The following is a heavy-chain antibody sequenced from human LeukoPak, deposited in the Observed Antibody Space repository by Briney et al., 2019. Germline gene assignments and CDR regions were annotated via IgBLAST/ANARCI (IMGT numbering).Heavy chain of an antibody. D-gene: IGHD2/OR15-2a*01. CDR2: ISHSGST. CDR3: AGHHPRNTVDF. Sequence: PSETLSLTCTVSGGSISNYYWSWIRQPPGKGLEWIGYISHSGSTNYSPSLKSRVTISLDTSKDQFSLKLSSVTAADTAVYYCAGHHPRNTVDFWGQGTLVTVSS. CDR1: GGSISNYY. J-gene: IGHJ4*02. V-gene: IGHV4-59*08.